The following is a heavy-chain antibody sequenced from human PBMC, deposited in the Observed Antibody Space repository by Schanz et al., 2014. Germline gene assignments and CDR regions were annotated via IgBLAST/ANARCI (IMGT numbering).Heavy chain of an antibody. V-gene: IGHV3-74*01. CDR1: GFTFNGAY. D-gene: IGHD4-17*01. CDR2: TSNDGSFT. J-gene: IGHJ4*02. Sequence: EIHLVESGGGLVMPGGSLRLSCAASGFTFNGAYMTWVRQAPGKGLEWVSRTSNDGSFTTFADSVKGRFTISRDNAKNTLYLQMNSLRAEDTAVYYCVRDTDYHFDYWGQGTLVTVSS. CDR3: VRDTDYHFDY.